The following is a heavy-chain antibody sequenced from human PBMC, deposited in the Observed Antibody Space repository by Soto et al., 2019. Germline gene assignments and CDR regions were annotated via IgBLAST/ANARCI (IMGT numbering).Heavy chain of an antibody. CDR2: FTATGIST. D-gene: IGHD2-2*01. CDR1: GFTFSNYP. CDR3: TKSNLFCSISRCYVFDY. Sequence: EVQLVESGGGLVQPGWSLRLSCAASGFTFSNYPMNWVCQAPGKGLEWVATFTATGISTYYADSVKVRFTISRDDYKNTLYLQMNIMRAEDTSVYYCTKSNLFCSISRCYVFDYWGQGTLVTVSS. V-gene: IGHV3-23*04. J-gene: IGHJ4*02.